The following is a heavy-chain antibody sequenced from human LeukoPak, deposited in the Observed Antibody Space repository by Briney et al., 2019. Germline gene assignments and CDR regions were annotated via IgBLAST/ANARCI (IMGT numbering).Heavy chain of an antibody. V-gene: IGHV3-23*01. D-gene: IGHD3-22*01. CDR1: GFTFSSYA. CDR3: AVEVPPYYYDSSGYVY. Sequence: GGSLRLSCAASGFTFSSYAMSWVRQAPGKGLEWVSAISGSGGSTYYADSVKGRYTISRDNSKNTLYLQMNSLRAEDTAVYYCAVEVPPYYYDSSGYVYWGQGTLVTVSS. CDR2: ISGSGGST. J-gene: IGHJ4*02.